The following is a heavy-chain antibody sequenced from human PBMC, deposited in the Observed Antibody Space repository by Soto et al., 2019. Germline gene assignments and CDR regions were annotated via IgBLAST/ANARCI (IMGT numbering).Heavy chain of an antibody. CDR1: GFTFTSSA. V-gene: IGHV1-58*01. CDR2: IVVGSGNT. J-gene: IGHJ4*02. CDR3: AAVYYYDSSGIDY. D-gene: IGHD3-22*01. Sequence: GASVKVSCKASGFTFTSSAVQWVRQARGQRLEWIGWIVVGSGNTNYAQKFQERVTITRDMSTSTAYMELSSLRSEDTAVYYCAAVYYYDSSGIDYWGQGTLVTAPQ.